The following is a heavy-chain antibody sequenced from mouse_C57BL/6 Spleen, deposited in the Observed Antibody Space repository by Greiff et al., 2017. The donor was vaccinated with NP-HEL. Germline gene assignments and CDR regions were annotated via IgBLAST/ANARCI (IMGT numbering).Heavy chain of an antibody. V-gene: IGHV1-74*01. Sequence: QVQLQQPGAELVKPGASVKVSCKASGYTFTSYWMHWVKQRPGQGLEWIGRIHPSDSDTNYNEKFKGKATLTVDKSSSTTYMQLSSLTSEDSAVYYCEIGNYYGSSYWYFDVWGTGTTVTVSS. J-gene: IGHJ1*03. D-gene: IGHD1-1*01. CDR3: EIGNYYGSSYWYFDV. CDR1: GYTFTSYW. CDR2: IHPSDSDT.